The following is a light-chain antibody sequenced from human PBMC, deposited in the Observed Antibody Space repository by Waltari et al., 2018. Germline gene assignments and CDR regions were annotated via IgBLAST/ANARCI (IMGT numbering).Light chain of an antibody. J-gene: IGLJ2*01. CDR2: SVL. CDR1: SLNIGSNA. V-gene: IGLV1-44*01. CDR3: AAWDDSLSCPI. Sequence: QSVLTQPPSASGPPWQRVTISCSGSSLNIGSNAVQWYQRLPTTAPQLLIYSVLHRPSGVPDRFSGSKSGTSASLAISGRQSEDEADYFCAAWDDSLSCPIFGGGTKLTVL.